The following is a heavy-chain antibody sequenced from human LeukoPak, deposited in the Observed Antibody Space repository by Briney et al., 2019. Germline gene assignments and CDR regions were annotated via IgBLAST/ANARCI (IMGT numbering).Heavy chain of an antibody. CDR1: GGSISSSSYY. D-gene: IGHD3-10*01. CDR2: IYYSGST. Sequence: KTSETLSLTCTVSGGSISSSSYYWGWIRQPPGKGLEWIGSIYYSGSTYYNPSLKSRVTISVDTSKNQFSLKLSSVTAADTAVYYCARTHPGGITMVRGVLIYFDYWGQGTLVTVSS. CDR3: ARTHPGGITMVRGVLIYFDY. V-gene: IGHV4-39*01. J-gene: IGHJ4*02.